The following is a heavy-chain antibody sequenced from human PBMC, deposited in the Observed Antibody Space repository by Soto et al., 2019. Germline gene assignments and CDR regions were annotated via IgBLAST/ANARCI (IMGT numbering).Heavy chain of an antibody. CDR2: VHHTGST. CDR3: PGTDVITSKGAFLAS. Sequence: SETLSLTCAVFGATISGVGNSWNWIRQPPGKGLEWIGYVHHTGSTYYTPSLKSQVTISLDRYKNQFSLKLTSVPAADTAVFYFPGTDVITSKGAFLASRVQGALVTVSP. CDR1: GATISGVGNS. J-gene: IGHJ4*02. D-gene: IGHD1-1*01. V-gene: IGHV4-30-2*01.